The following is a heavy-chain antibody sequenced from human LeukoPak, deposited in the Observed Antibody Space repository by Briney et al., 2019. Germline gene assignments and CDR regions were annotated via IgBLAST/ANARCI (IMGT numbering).Heavy chain of an antibody. V-gene: IGHV3-48*01. D-gene: IGHD6-19*01. J-gene: IGHJ4*02. CDR3: AREDSSGWYGIDY. Sequence: GGSLRLSCAASGFTFSSYSMNWVRQAPGKGLEWVSYISSSSSTIYYADSVKGRFTISRDNAKNSLYLQMNSLRAEDTAVYYCAREDSSGWYGIDYWGQGTLVTVSS. CDR2: ISSSSSTI. CDR1: GFTFSSYS.